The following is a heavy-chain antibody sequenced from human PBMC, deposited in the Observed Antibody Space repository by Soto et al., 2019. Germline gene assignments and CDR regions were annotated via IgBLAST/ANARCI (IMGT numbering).Heavy chain of an antibody. CDR3: ISGYYTWFDP. J-gene: IGHJ5*02. V-gene: IGHV5-51*01. Sequence: GESLKISCKGSGYTFSTYWIGWVRQMPGKGLEWMGDIYPGDSETRYSPSFQGRVTISADKSISTAYLQWSSLEASDTAIYYCISGYYTWFDPWGHGTLVTFSS. D-gene: IGHD3-3*01. CDR1: GYTFSTYW. CDR2: IYPGDSET.